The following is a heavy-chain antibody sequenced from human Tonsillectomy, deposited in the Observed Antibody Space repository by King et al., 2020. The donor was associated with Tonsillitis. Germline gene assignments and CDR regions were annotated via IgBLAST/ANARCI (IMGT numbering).Heavy chain of an antibody. V-gene: IGHV3-48*03. CDR1: GFTFSSYE. D-gene: IGHD6-13*01. CDR3: AGADSGGWFHFDY. CDR2: ISSSGRTT. Sequence: VQLVESGGGLVQPGGSLRLSCAASGFTFSSYEMNWVRQAPGKGLEWVAFISSSGRTTYYADSVKGRFTISRDNAKNSVYLQMNSLRVEDTAVYYCAGADSGGWFHFDYWGQGPLLPVSS. J-gene: IGHJ4*02.